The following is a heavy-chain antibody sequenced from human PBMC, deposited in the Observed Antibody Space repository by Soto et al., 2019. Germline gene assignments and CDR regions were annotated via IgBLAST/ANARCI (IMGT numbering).Heavy chain of an antibody. J-gene: IGHJ4*02. V-gene: IGHV1-69*02. CDR1: GDTFSFYS. D-gene: IGHD3-10*01. CDR3: ASSYGSGYRAFDY. Sequence: QVQLVQSGAEVKKPGSSVRVSCKASGDTFSFYSINWVRQAPGLGLEWMGRINPILSMSNYAQRFQGRVTGSADKSTSTAYMELSSLRSEDTAMYYCASSYGSGYRAFDYWGPGALVTVSS. CDR2: INPILSMS.